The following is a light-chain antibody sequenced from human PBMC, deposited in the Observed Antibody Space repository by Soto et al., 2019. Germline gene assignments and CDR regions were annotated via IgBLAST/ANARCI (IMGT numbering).Light chain of an antibody. CDR2: AAS. V-gene: IGKV1-6*01. CDR3: LQDYNYPRT. CDR1: QGIRHD. J-gene: IGKJ2*01. Sequence: AIQMTQSPSSLSASVGDRVTITCRASQGIRHDLGWYPQKPGKAPKLLIYAASSLQSAVPSRFSGSGSGTDFTLSISSLQAQDFSTYYCLQDYNYPRTLGQWTKLEIK.